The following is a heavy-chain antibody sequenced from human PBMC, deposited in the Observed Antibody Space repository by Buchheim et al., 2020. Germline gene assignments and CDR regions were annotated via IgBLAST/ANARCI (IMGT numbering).Heavy chain of an antibody. CDR2: VNQDGSGQ. D-gene: IGHD7-27*01. V-gene: IGHV3-7*01. Sequence: EVQLVESGGALVQPGGSLRLSCATSGFTFTNYGMRWVRQAPGKGLEWVASVNQDGSGQYYVDSVKGRFTISRDNAKNSVYLQMNSLRAEDTAVYYCARVSGSSWGKFWGQGTL. CDR1: GFTFTNYG. CDR3: ARVSGSSWGKF. J-gene: IGHJ4*02.